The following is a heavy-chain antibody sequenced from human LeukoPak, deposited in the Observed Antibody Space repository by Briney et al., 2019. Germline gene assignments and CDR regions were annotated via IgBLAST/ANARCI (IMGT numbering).Heavy chain of an antibody. CDR1: GFIFSNYA. CDR3: AKERGYSYGTFDY. V-gene: IGHV3-23*01. J-gene: IGHJ4*02. Sequence: GGSLRLSCAASGFIFSNYAMSWVRQAPGKGLEWVSTISDSGGSTYYADSVKGRFTISRDNSKNTVYLQMNSLRAEDTAVYHCAKERGYSYGTFDYWGRGTLVTVSS. D-gene: IGHD5-18*01. CDR2: ISDSGGST.